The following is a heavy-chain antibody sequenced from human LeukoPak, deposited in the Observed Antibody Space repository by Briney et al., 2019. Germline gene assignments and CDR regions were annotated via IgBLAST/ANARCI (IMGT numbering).Heavy chain of an antibody. CDR2: ISNSNSYI. Sequence: GGSLRLSCAASGFTFSSYSMNWVRQAPGKGLEWVSSISNSNSYIYYAVSVKGRFTISRDNAKNSLYLQMNSLRAEDTAVYYCAKDLLSDYGDYSYYYYMDVWGKGTTVTISS. CDR3: AKDLLSDYGDYSYYYYMDV. CDR1: GFTFSSYS. D-gene: IGHD4-17*01. J-gene: IGHJ6*03. V-gene: IGHV3-21*04.